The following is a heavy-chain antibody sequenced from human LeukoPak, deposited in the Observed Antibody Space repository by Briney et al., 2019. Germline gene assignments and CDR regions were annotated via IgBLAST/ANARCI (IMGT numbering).Heavy chain of an antibody. J-gene: IGHJ4*02. CDR3: ATERERRITD. V-gene: IGHV4-38-2*02. CDR2: IHPSGTT. D-gene: IGHD1-26*01. Sequence: SETLSLTCDVAGFSISLGYYWVWIRQPAGQGLEWIGSIHPSGTTFYNSSLNSRITMTIDAPKNQFSLRLSLVTAVDTAVYFCATERERRITDWGQGTLVTVSS. CDR1: GFSISLGYY.